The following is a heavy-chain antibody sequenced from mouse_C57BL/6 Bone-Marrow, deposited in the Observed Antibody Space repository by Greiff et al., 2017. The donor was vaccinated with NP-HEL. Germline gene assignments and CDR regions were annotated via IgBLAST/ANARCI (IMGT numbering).Heavy chain of an antibody. D-gene: IGHD5-5*01. CDR3: ARRLPDGDY. V-gene: IGHV1-50*01. Sequence: QVQLQQPGAELVKPGASVKLSCKASGYTFTSYWMQWVKQRPGQGLEWIGEIDPSDSYTNYNQKFKGKATLTVDTSSSTAYMQLSSLTSEDSAVYYCARRLPDGDYWGQGTTLTVSS. CDR1: GYTFTSYW. CDR2: IDPSDSYT. J-gene: IGHJ2*01.